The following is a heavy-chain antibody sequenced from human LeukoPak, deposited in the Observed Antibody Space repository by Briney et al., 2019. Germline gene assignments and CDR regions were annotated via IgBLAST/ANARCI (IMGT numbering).Heavy chain of an antibody. CDR2: ISSSSSYI. D-gene: IGHD3-22*01. Sequence: PGGSLRLSCAASGFTFSSYSMTWVRQAPGKGLEWVSSISSSSSYIYYADSVKGRFTISRDNAKNSLYLQMNSLRAEDTAVYYCAREMIVVVINHDAFDIWGQGTMVTVSS. CDR1: GFTFSSYS. V-gene: IGHV3-21*01. CDR3: AREMIVVVINHDAFDI. J-gene: IGHJ3*02.